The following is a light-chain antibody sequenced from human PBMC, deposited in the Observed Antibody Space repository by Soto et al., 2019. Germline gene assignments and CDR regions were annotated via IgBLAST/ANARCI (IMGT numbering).Light chain of an antibody. CDR3: QQYYEWPLT. CDR2: GAS. V-gene: IGKV3-15*01. Sequence: EIVMTQSPATLSVSPGERATLSCRASQSLRSNFAGYQQQPGQAPRLLIYGASTRATGIPARFSGSGSGTEFTLTISSLQSEDFAFYYCQQYYEWPLTFGGGTKVDIK. J-gene: IGKJ4*01. CDR1: QSLRSN.